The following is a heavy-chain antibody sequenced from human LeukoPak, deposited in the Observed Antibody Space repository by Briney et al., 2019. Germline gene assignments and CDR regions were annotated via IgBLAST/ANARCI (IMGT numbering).Heavy chain of an antibody. J-gene: IGHJ4*02. CDR3: VRGIIGTSYDYIWGRSRPYYFDY. D-gene: IGHD3-16*01. CDR2: IGAAGDT. V-gene: IGHV3-13*01. CDR1: GFTFSSYD. Sequence: QPGGSLRLSCEASGFTFSSYDMYWVRQPSGKGLEWVSSIGAAGDTYYPDSVKGRFTISRENGRNSLHLQMNSLRVGDTAVYFCVRGIIGTSYDYIWGRSRPYYFDYWGQGIQVTVSS.